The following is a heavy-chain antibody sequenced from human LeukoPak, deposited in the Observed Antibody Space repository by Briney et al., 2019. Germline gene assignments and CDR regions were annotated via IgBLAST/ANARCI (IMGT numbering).Heavy chain of an antibody. Sequence: PSETLSLTCAVYGGSFSGYYWSWIRQPPGKGLEWIGYINYSGSTNYNPSLKSRVTISVDTSKNHFSLKLSSVTAADTAVYYCARDRSRGLNYFDYWGQGTLVTVSS. V-gene: IGHV4-59*01. J-gene: IGHJ4*02. D-gene: IGHD3-10*01. CDR2: INYSGST. CDR3: ARDRSRGLNYFDY. CDR1: GGSFSGYY.